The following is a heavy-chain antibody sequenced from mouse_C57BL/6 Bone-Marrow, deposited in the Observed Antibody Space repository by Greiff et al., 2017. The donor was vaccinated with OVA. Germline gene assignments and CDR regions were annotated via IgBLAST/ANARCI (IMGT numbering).Heavy chain of an antibody. V-gene: IGHV1-64*01. D-gene: IGHD2-2*01. CDR2: IHPNSGST. CDR1: GYTFTSYW. Sequence: VQLQQPGAELVKPGASVKLSCKASGYTFTSYWMHWVKQRPGQGLEWIGMIHPNSGSTNYNEKFKSKATLTVDKSSSTAYMQLSSLASEDSAVYYCAGPLWLLHWYFDVWGTGTTVTVSS. CDR3: AGPLWLLHWYFDV. J-gene: IGHJ1*03.